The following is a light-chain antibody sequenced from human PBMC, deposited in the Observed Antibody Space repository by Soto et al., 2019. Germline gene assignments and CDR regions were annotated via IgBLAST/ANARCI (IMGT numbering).Light chain of an antibody. CDR1: YGSVSTDYY. CDR3: VLYLGSGMRV. CDR2: NTH. Sequence: QTVVTQEPSFSVSRGRTVTLTCGLTYGSVSTDYYASWYQQTPGQAPRTLIYNTHIRSSGVPDRFSGSILGGKAALTITGAQADDECDYYCVLYLGSGMRVFGGGTKLTVL. V-gene: IGLV8-61*01. J-gene: IGLJ3*02.